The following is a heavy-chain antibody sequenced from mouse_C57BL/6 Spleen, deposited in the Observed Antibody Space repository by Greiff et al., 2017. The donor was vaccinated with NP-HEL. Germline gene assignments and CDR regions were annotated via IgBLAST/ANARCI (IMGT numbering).Heavy chain of an antibody. J-gene: IGHJ2*01. V-gene: IGHV1-42*01. CDR1: GYSFTGYY. Sequence: EVQLQQSGPELVKPGASVKISCKASGYSFTGYYMNWVKQSPEKSLEWIGEINPSTGGTTYNQKFKAKATLTVDKSSSTAYMQLKSLTSEDSAVYYCARLDSSIDYWGQGTTLTVSS. CDR2: INPSTGGT. CDR3: ARLDSSIDY. D-gene: IGHD3-2*01.